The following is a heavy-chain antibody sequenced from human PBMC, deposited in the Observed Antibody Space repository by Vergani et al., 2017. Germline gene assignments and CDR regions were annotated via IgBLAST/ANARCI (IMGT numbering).Heavy chain of an antibody. CDR1: GFTFSNYW. CDR3: ARDGWELLDYFYYMDV. J-gene: IGHJ6*03. Sequence: VQLVESGGGLFQPGGSLRLSCTASGFTFSNYWMQWVPQAPGKGLMWVSRINSDGDSTSYADSVKGRFTISRDNAKNTLYLQMDSLRAEDTAVYYCARDGWELLDYFYYMDVWGKGTTVTVSS. CDR2: INSDGDST. D-gene: IGHD1-26*01. V-gene: IGHV3-74*01.